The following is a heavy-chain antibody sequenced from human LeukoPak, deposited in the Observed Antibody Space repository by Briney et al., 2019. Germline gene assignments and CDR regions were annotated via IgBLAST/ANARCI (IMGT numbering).Heavy chain of an antibody. J-gene: IGHJ4*02. CDR3: ARARAYDSSGYYAIGGYYFDY. Sequence: SETLSLTCTVSGGSISSGGYYWRWIRKHPGKGLEWIGYIDYSGSTYYNPSLKSRVTISVDTSKNQFSLKLSSVTAADTAVYYCARARAYDSSGYYAIGGYYFDYWGQGTLVTVSS. V-gene: IGHV4-31*03. CDR1: GGSISSGGYY. CDR2: IDYSGST. D-gene: IGHD3-22*01.